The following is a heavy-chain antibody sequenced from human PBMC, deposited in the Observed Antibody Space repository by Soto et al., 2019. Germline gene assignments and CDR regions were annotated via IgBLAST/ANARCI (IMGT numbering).Heavy chain of an antibody. D-gene: IGHD3-22*01. V-gene: IGHV4-4*02. CDR2: IYHSGST. Sequence: PSETLSLTCAVSGGSISSSNWWSWVRQPPGKGLEWIGEIYHSGSTNYNPSLKSRVTISVDKSKNQFSLKLSSVTAADTAVYYCARVSGKYYDSSGYYTFDYWGQGTLVTVSS. CDR1: GGSISSSNW. J-gene: IGHJ4*02. CDR3: ARVSGKYYDSSGYYTFDY.